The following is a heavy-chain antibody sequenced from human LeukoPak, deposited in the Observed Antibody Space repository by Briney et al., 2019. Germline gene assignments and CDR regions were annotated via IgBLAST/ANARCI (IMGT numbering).Heavy chain of an antibody. CDR3: AKDDDYVEYGYYFDF. Sequence: GGSLRLSCAASGFTFSSYAMSWVRQAPGKGLEWVSAIGGRGTITYYTDSVKGRFTISKDNSKNTLYLQMNSLRAEDTAVYYCAKDDDYVEYGYYFDFWGQGTLVTVSS. D-gene: IGHD4-17*01. CDR2: IGGRGTIT. CDR1: GFTFSSYA. J-gene: IGHJ4*02. V-gene: IGHV3-23*01.